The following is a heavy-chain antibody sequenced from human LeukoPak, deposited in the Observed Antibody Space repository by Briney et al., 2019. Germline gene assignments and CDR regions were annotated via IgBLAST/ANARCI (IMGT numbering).Heavy chain of an antibody. D-gene: IGHD1-26*01. Sequence: PSETLSLTCTVSGGSISSSNYYWGWIRQPPGKGLEWIGSIYYSGNTYYNPSLKSRVTISVDTSKNQFSLRLSSVTAADTAVYYCARRARGTYLYYFDYWGQGTLLSVSS. CDR1: GGSISSSNYY. J-gene: IGHJ4*02. CDR2: IYYSGNT. V-gene: IGHV4-39*01. CDR3: ARRARGTYLYYFDY.